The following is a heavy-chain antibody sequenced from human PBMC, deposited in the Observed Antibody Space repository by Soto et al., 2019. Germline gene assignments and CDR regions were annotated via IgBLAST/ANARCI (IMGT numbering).Heavy chain of an antibody. D-gene: IGHD6-19*01. CDR2: VSNDGSNE. J-gene: IGHJ4*02. Sequence: QVQLVESGGGVVQPGRSLRLSCAASGFTFSSYVMHWVRQAPGKGLEWVAVVSNDGSNEDYADAVKGRFTISRDNSKTTLLLHMNSLSAEATAVDYCSKVLVTYTSGWYHPHFDFWGQGTLVTVSS. CDR1: GFTFSSYV. CDR3: SKVLVTYTSGWYHPHFDF. V-gene: IGHV3-30*18.